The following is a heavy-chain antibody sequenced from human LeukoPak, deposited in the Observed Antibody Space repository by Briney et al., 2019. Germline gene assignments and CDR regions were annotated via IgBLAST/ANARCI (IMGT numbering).Heavy chain of an antibody. CDR2: ITGSGANT. Sequence: GGSLRLSCAGSGFSFSTYSMNWVREAPGKGLEWVSGITGSGANTYYADSVKGRFTISRDNSRNTLNRRMNSLRAEDAAVYYRYYYDSSGFYPQTKIDYWGQGTLVTVSS. J-gene: IGHJ4*02. CDR3: YYYDSSGFYPQTKIDY. D-gene: IGHD3-22*01. V-gene: IGHV3-23*01. CDR1: GFSFSTYS.